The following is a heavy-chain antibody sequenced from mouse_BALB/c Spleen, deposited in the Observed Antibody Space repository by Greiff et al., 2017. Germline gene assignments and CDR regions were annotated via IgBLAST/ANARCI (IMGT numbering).Heavy chain of an antibody. CDR2: INPSSGYT. Sequence: QVQLQQSAAELARPGASVKMSCKASGYTFTSYTMHWVKQRPGQGLEWIGYINPSSGYTEYNQKFKDKTTLTADKSSSTAYMQLSSLTSEDSAVYYCAREGDDYDTWFAYWGQGTLVTVSA. D-gene: IGHD2-4*01. J-gene: IGHJ3*01. CDR3: AREGDDYDTWFAY. CDR1: GYTFTSYT. V-gene: IGHV1-4*02.